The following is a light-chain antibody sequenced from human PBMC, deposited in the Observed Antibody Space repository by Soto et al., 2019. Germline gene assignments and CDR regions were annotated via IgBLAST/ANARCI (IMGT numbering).Light chain of an antibody. CDR3: QQSFGTPLT. CDR1: QTISSY. J-gene: IGKJ4*01. Sequence: DIQMTQSPSSLSASVGDRVTITCRASQTISSYLNWYQQKPGKAPKLLIFAASSLQSGVPSRFSGSGSGTDFTFTIGSLQPEDFATYFCQQSFGTPLTFGGGTKVDSK. CDR2: AAS. V-gene: IGKV1-39*01.